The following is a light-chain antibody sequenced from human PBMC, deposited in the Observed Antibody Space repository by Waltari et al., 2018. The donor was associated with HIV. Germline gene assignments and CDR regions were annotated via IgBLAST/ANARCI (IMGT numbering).Light chain of an antibody. J-gene: IGLJ3*02. Sequence: QSVLTQPASVSGSPGQSVTLSCPGTSSDLGFDTSVSWYQQYPGKAPSLIIYEVSSRPSGVSDRFSGSKSGNTASLTISGLQNEDEADYFCTSYTTSDTLRFGGGTKVTVL. V-gene: IGLV2-14*03. CDR2: EVS. CDR3: TSYTTSDTLR. CDR1: SSDLGFDTS.